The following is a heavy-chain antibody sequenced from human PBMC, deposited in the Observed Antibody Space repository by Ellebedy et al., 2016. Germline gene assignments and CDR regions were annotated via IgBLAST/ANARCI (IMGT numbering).Heavy chain of an antibody. Sequence: SETLSLTCAVYGGSFSGYYWSWIRQPPGKGLEWIGEINHSGSTNYNPSLKSRVTISVDTSKNQFSLKLSSVTAADTAVYYCARGVAGQPPPYYYGMDVWGQGTTVTVSS. J-gene: IGHJ6*02. CDR1: GGSFSGYY. CDR2: INHSGST. D-gene: IGHD6-19*01. CDR3: ARGVAGQPPPYYYGMDV. V-gene: IGHV4-34*01.